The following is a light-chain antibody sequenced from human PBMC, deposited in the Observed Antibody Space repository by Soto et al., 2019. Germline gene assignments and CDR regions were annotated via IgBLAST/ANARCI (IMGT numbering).Light chain of an antibody. J-gene: IGLJ2*01. CDR1: SGDVGGYNY. Sequence: QSVLTQPASVSGSPGQSITISCTGTSGDVGGYNYVSWYQHHPDRAPKLIIYEVSNRPSGVSNRFSGSKSGTTASLTISGLQAEDEADCYCSSYTISSTVVFGGGTKVTVL. V-gene: IGLV2-14*01. CDR3: SSYTISSTVV. CDR2: EVS.